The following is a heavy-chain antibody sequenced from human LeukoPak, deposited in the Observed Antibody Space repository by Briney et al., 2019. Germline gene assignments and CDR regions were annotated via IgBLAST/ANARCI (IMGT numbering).Heavy chain of an antibody. CDR1: GFTFSSYS. D-gene: IGHD3-10*01. V-gene: IGHV4-34*08. J-gene: IGHJ6*03. CDR3: AGSGSYYYYYMDV. Sequence: GSLRLSCAASGFTFSSYSMNWIRQPPGKGLEWIGEINHSGSTNYNPSLKSRVTISVDTSKNQFSLKLSSVTAADTAVYYCAGSGSYYYYYMDVWGKGTTVTISS. CDR2: INHSGST.